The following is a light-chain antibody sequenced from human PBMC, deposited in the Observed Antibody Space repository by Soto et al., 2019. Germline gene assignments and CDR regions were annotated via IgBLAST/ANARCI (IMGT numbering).Light chain of an antibody. CDR1: SSDVGSNNR. J-gene: IGLJ1*01. Sequence: QSALTQPPSVSGSPAQSVAISCTGTSSDVGSNNRVSWYQQPPGSAPKLIIYDVSNRPSGIPDRFSGSKSANTASLTVSGLQTEDEADYYCSSYTTSNTYVFGTGTKVTVL. CDR2: DVS. CDR3: SSYTTSNTYV. V-gene: IGLV2-18*02.